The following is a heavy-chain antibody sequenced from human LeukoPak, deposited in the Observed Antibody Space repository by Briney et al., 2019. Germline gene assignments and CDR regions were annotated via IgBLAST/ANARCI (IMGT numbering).Heavy chain of an antibody. CDR3: ARETDYYDSSGQYDAFDI. CDR2: INPSGGST. CDR1: GYTFTSYY. J-gene: IGHJ3*02. D-gene: IGHD3-22*01. V-gene: IGHV1-46*01. Sequence: ASVKVSCKASGYTFTSYYMHWVRQAPGQGLEWMGIINPSGGSTSYARKFQGRVTMTRDMSTSTVYMELSSLRSEDTAVYYCARETDYYDSSGQYDAFDIWGQGTMVTVSS.